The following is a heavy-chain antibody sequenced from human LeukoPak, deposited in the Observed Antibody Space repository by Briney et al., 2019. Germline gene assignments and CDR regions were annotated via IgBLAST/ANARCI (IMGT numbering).Heavy chain of an antibody. D-gene: IGHD1-26*01. V-gene: IGHV3-30*19. CDR3: AREGSGSYMVWYYYGMDV. Sequence: PGGSLRLSCAASGFTFSSYGMHWVRQAPGKGLEWVAVISYDGSNKYYADSVKGRFTISRDNSKNTLYLQMNSLRAEDTAVYYCAREGSGSYMVWYYYGMDVWGQGTTVTVSS. CDR1: GFTFSSYG. J-gene: IGHJ6*02. CDR2: ISYDGSNK.